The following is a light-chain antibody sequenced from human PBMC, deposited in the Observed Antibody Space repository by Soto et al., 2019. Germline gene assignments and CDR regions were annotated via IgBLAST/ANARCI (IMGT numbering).Light chain of an antibody. CDR2: KAS. Sequence: DIQMTQSPSTLSASVGDRVTITCRASQSISNWLAWYQQKPGRAPNLLIYKASSLESGVPSRFSGSGSGTEFTLSISSLQPDDFATYYCHQYSIYPRTFGQGTKVEIK. V-gene: IGKV1-5*03. CDR1: QSISNW. J-gene: IGKJ1*01. CDR3: HQYSIYPRT.